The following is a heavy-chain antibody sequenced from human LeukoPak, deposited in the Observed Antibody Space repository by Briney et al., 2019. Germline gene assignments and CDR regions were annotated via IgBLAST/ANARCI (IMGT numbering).Heavy chain of an antibody. CDR2: IFASGST. CDR3: AREGSAFDI. CDR1: GGSISTYS. J-gene: IGHJ3*02. V-gene: IGHV4-4*07. Sequence: SETLSLTCTVSGGSISTYSWNWIRQPAGKGLEWIGRIFASGSTKYNPSLKSRVTISVETSKNQFSLKLSSVTAADTAVYYCAREGSAFDIWGQGTMVTVSS.